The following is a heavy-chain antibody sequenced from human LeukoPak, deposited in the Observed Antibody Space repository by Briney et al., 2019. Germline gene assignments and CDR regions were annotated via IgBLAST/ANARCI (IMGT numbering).Heavy chain of an antibody. J-gene: IGHJ3*02. D-gene: IGHD6-19*01. CDR2: IKQDGSEK. Sequence: GGSLRLSCAASGFTFSSYWMSWVRQAPGKGLEWVANIKQDGSEKYYVDSVKGRFTISRDNAKNSLYLQMNSLRAEDTAVYYCARESSGWYSVEGAFDIWGQGTMVTVSS. V-gene: IGHV3-7*01. CDR1: GFTFSSYW. CDR3: ARESSGWYSVEGAFDI.